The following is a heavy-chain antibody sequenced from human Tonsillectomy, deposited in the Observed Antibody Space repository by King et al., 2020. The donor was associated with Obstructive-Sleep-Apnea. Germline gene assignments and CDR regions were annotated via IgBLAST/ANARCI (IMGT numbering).Heavy chain of an antibody. CDR2: INPNSGGT. CDR1: GYTFTGYY. D-gene: IGHD6-13*01. CDR3: AREGTAAAGTPFDY. Sequence: QLVQSGAEMKKPGASVKVSCKASGYTFTGYYLHWVRQAPGQGLEWMGWINPNSGGTNYAQKFRGRVTMTRDTSISTAYMELSRLRSDDTAVYYCAREGTAAAGTPFDYWGQGTLVTVSS. V-gene: IGHV1-2*02. J-gene: IGHJ4*02.